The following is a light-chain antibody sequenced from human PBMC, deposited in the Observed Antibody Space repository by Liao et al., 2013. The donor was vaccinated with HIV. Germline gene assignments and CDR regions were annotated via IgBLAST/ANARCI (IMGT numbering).Light chain of an antibody. Sequence: SNELTQPPSVSVSPGQTASITCSGDKVGDKYVSWYQRKPGQSPAVVIYQNTKRPSGIPERFSGSNSGNTATLTISGTQAMDEADYFCQVWDFSTSFVFGTGTKVTVL. CDR3: QVWDFSTSFV. CDR1: KVGDKY. V-gene: IGLV3-1*01. CDR2: QNT. J-gene: IGLJ1*01.